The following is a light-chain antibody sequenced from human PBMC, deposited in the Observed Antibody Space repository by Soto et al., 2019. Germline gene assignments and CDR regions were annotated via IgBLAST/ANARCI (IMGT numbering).Light chain of an antibody. Sequence: EIVLTQSPGTVSLSPVETATLSCRASQSVDSDYLAWYRQKPGQAPRLLIYDVSNRASGIPARFSGSGSETDFTLTISSLEPEDFAVYYCQQRSDWPLTFGQGTRLEIK. CDR1: QSVDSDY. J-gene: IGKJ5*01. CDR3: QQRSDWPLT. V-gene: IGKV3-11*01. CDR2: DVS.